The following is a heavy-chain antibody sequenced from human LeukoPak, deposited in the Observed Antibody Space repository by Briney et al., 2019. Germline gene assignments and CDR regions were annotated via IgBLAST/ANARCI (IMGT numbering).Heavy chain of an antibody. J-gene: IGHJ3*02. CDR2: ISSSGSTI. CDR1: GFTFSSYE. CDR3: ARLIVGATTGAFDI. D-gene: IGHD1-26*01. Sequence: GGSLRLSCAASGFTFSSYEMNWVRQAPGKGLEWVSYISSSGSTIYYADSVKGRFTISRDNAKNSLYLQMNSLRAEDTALYYCARLIVGATTGAFDIWGQGTMVTVSS. V-gene: IGHV3-48*03.